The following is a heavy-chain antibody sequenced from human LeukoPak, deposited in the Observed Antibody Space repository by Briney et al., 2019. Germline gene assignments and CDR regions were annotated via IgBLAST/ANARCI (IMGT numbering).Heavy chain of an antibody. J-gene: IGHJ1*01. CDR3: ASGARGGPEYFQH. D-gene: IGHD2-15*01. CDR2: ISSSSSYT. CDR1: GFTFSDYY. V-gene: IGHV3-11*06. Sequence: GGSLRLSCAASGFTFSDYYMSWIRQAPGKGLEWVSYISSSSSYTNYADSVKGRFTISRDNAKNSLYLQMNSLRAEDTAVYHCASGARGGPEYFQHWGQGTLVTVSS.